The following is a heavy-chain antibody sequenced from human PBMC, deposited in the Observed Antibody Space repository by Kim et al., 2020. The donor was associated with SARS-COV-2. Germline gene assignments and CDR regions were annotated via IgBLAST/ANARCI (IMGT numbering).Heavy chain of an antibody. Sequence: GGSLRLSCAASGFTFSSYGMHWVRQAPGKGLEWVAVISYDGSNKYYADSVKGRFTISRDNSKNTLYLQMNSLRAEDTAVYYCASATFWSGVGGIRYFDYWGQGTLVTVSS. V-gene: IGHV3-30*03. CDR3: ASATFWSGVGGIRYFDY. CDR2: ISYDGSNK. D-gene: IGHD3-3*01. J-gene: IGHJ4*02. CDR1: GFTFSSYG.